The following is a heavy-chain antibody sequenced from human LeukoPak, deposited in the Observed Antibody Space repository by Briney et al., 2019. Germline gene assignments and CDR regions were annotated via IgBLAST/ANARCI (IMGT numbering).Heavy chain of an antibody. CDR3: VRGDWYFES. CDR2: VNRDGTEK. Sequence: GGSLRLSCVTSGFTFSDSRMTWVRQAPGKGLQWVANVNRDGTEKHFLDSVEGRFAISRDNAKKSLYLQMSSLRPQDTAVYFCVRGDWYFESWGQGTLVTVSS. J-gene: IGHJ4*02. CDR1: GFTFSDSR. D-gene: IGHD2-21*01. V-gene: IGHV3-7*04.